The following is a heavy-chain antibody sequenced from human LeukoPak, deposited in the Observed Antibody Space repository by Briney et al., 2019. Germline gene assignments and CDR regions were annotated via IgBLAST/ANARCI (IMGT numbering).Heavy chain of an antibody. CDR2: IYPYTGAT. V-gene: IGHV1-2*02. J-gene: IGHJ4*02. CDR1: GYTFSGTGWY. Sequence: DSVKVSCKASGYTFSGTGWYLYWLRQAPGQGLECMGWIYPYTGATHYAQKFQGRVAMTRDTSISTAYMELSRLRPDDTAVYYCARYGLAQMVDFDYWGQGTLVTVSS. D-gene: IGHD3-10*01. CDR3: ARYGLAQMVDFDY.